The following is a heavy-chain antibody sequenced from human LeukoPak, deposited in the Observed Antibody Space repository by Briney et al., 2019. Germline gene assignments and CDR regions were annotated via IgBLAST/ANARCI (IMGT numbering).Heavy chain of an antibody. J-gene: IGHJ2*01. CDR2: IYPGDSDT. D-gene: IGHD3-22*01. CDR3: ARPYDSSGYYQPQYWYFDL. V-gene: IGHV5-51*01. Sequence: GESLKISCKGSGYSFTSYWIGWVRQMPGKGLEWMGIIYPGDSDTRYSPSFQGQVTISADKSISTAYLQWSSLKASDTAMYYCARPYDSSGYYQPQYWYFDLWGRGTLVTVSS. CDR1: GYSFTSYW.